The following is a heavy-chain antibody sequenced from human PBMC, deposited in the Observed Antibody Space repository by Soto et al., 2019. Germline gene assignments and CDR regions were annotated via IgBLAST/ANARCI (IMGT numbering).Heavy chain of an antibody. D-gene: IGHD2-2*01. Sequence: SETLSLTCTVSGGSISSGGYYWSWIRQHPGKGLEWIGYIYYSGSTYYNPSLKSRVTISADTSKNQFSLRLTSVTAADTAVYFCARATPAGSADFWGQGTLVTVSS. CDR1: GGSISSGGYY. J-gene: IGHJ4*02. CDR2: IYYSGST. CDR3: ARATPAGSADF. V-gene: IGHV4-31*03.